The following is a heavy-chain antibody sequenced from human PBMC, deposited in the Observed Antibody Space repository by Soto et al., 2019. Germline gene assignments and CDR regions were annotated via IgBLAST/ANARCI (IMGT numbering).Heavy chain of an antibody. D-gene: IGHD3-10*01. V-gene: IGHV4-30-2*01. J-gene: IGHJ4*02. CDR1: GGAISSGGYS. CDR2: IYHSGST. Sequence: TLSLTCAVSGGAISSGGYSWSWSRQPPGKGLEWIGYIYHSGSTYYNPSPKSRVTISVDRSKNQFSLKLSSVTAADTAVYYCARGYGSVQDYWGQGPVITVSS. CDR3: ARGYGSVQDY.